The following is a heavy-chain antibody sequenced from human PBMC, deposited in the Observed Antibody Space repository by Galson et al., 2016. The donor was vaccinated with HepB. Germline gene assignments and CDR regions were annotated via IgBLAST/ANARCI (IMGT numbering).Heavy chain of an antibody. CDR3: ARDRRDYSASGSFVSGMDV. D-gene: IGHD3-10*01. CDR1: GFIVSSNY. CDR2: IYRSGTT. J-gene: IGHJ6*02. Sequence: SLRLSCAVTGFIVSSNYMNWVRQAPGKGLEWVSIIYRSGTTYYSDSVKGRFTISRDNSKNTLYLQMNSLRAEDTAVYYCARDRRDYSASGSFVSGMDVWGQGTTVTVSS. V-gene: IGHV3-53*01.